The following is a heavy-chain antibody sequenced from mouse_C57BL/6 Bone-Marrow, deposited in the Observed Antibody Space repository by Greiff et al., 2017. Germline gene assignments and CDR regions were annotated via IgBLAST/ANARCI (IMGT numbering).Heavy chain of an antibody. CDR2: INPNNGGT. Sequence: EVKLQESGPELVKPGASVKIPCKASGYTFTDYNMDWVKQSHGKSLEWIGDINPNNGGTIYNQKFKGKATLTVDKSSSTAYMELRSLTSEDTAVYCCARGPPDFDYWGQGTTLTVSS. V-gene: IGHV1-18*01. J-gene: IGHJ2*01. CDR3: ARGPPDFDY. CDR1: GYTFTDYN.